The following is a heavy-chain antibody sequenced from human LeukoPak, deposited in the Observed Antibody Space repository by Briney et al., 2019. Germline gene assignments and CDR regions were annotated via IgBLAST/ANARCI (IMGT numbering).Heavy chain of an antibody. CDR2: INSDGSST. V-gene: IGHV3-74*01. J-gene: IGHJ2*01. CDR3: TRTTTTADWYFDL. D-gene: IGHD1-1*01. CDR1: GFTFSNYL. Sequence: GGSLRLSCAVSGFTFSNYLMYWVRQAPGKRLVWVARINSDGSSTTYADSVDGRFTISRDNTKIMRHLQMHSLRVDDSAVYFCTRTTTTADWYFDLWGRGTLVTVSS.